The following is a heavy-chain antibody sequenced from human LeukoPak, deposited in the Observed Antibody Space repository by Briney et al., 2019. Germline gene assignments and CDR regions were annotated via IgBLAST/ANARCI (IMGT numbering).Heavy chain of an antibody. D-gene: IGHD1-1*01. CDR1: GGSISSGGYY. CDR3: ARENWNYFDY. Sequence: SQTLSLTCTVSGGSISSGGYYWSWIRQHPGTGLEWIGYIYYSGSTYYNPSLKSRVTISVDTSKNQFSLKLSSATAADTAVYYCARENWNYFDYWGQGTLVTVSS. V-gene: IGHV4-31*03. J-gene: IGHJ4*02. CDR2: IYYSGST.